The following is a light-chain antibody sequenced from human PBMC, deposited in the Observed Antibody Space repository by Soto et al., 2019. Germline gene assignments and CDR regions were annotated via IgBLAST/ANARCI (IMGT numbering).Light chain of an antibody. CDR3: QQASSLPHT. CDR1: QGISTW. J-gene: IGKJ2*01. CDR2: GAT. V-gene: IGKV1-12*01. Sequence: DIQMTQSPSSVSASVGDRVTITCRASQGISTWLAWYQQKPGEAPKLLIYGATNLRGGVPSRFSGIGSGTDFTLTISSLQPEDFATYYCQQASSLPHTFGPGTKLEIK.